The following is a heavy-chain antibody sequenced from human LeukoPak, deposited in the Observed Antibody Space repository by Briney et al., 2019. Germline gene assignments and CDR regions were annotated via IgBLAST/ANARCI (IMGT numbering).Heavy chain of an antibody. CDR2: INHSGST. J-gene: IGHJ3*02. CDR3: ARDGYNYDAFDI. Sequence: SSETLSLTCAVYGGSFSGYYWSWIRQPPGKGLEWIGEINHSGSTNYNPSLKSRVTMSVDTSKNQFSLKLSSVTAADTAVYYCARDGYNYDAFDIWGQGTMVTVSS. V-gene: IGHV4-34*01. CDR1: GGSFSGYY. D-gene: IGHD5-24*01.